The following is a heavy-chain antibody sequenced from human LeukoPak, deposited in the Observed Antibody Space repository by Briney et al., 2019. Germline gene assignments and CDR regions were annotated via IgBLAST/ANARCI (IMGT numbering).Heavy chain of an antibody. CDR2: ITSSSIYT. CDR3: AREDSSGYYGGAFDI. CDR1: GFTFSSYT. D-gene: IGHD3-22*01. Sequence: GGSLRLSCAASGFTFSSYTMNWVRQAPGKGLEWVSSITSSSIYTYYADSVKGRFTISRDNAKNSLYLQMNSLRAEDTAVYYCAREDSSGYYGGAFDIWGQGTMVTVSS. J-gene: IGHJ3*02. V-gene: IGHV3-21*01.